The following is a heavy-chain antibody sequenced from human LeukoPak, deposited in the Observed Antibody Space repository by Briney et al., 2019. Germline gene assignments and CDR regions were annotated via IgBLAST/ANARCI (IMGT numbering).Heavy chain of an antibody. D-gene: IGHD3-3*01. CDR1: GSTFGKYW. CDR2: IKLDGSEK. J-gene: IGHJ4*02. CDR3: ARDQYDTWSRRGNFDS. V-gene: IGHV3-7*03. Sequence: GGSLRLSCVASGSTFGKYWMSWVRQAPGKGLEWVANIKLDGSEKNYVDSVKGRFTISRDNTKNSLYLQMNSLRAEDTAVFYCARDQYDTWSRRGNFDSWGQGTLVIVSS.